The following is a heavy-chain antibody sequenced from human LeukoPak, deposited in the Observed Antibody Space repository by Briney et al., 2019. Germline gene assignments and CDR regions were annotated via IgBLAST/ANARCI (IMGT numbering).Heavy chain of an antibody. CDR3: ARLRRGY. CDR2: IKSDGTT. CDR1: GLTVASNH. J-gene: IGHJ4*02. V-gene: IGHV3-53*01. Sequence: GGSLRLSCAASGLTVASNHMSWVRQAPGKGLEWVSLIKSDGTTEYADSVKGRFTISRDNSKNTLFLQMNSLRVEDTAVYYRARLRRGYWGRGTPVTVSS.